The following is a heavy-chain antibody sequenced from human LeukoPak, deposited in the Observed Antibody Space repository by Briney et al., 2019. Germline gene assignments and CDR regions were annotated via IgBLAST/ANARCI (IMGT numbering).Heavy chain of an antibody. CDR1: GLTFSDCW. D-gene: IGHD6-13*01. CDR3: APPPIAATGN. V-gene: IGHV3-7*01. CDR2: IKQDGSAK. J-gene: IGHJ4*02. Sequence: GGSLRLSCAASGLTFSDCWMSWVRQAPGEGLEWVANIKQDGSAKNYVDSVKGRFTISRDNAKKSLYLQMNSLRAEDTAVYYCAPPPIAATGNWGQGTLVTVSS.